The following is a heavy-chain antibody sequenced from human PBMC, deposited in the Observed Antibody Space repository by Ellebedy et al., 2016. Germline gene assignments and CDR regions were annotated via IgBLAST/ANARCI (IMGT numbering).Heavy chain of an antibody. D-gene: IGHD1-26*01. V-gene: IGHV3-23*01. CDR1: GFTFSSYA. CDR3: ARVGEVGATLPYDY. J-gene: IGHJ4*02. Sequence: GGSLRLSCAASGFTFSSYAMSWVRQAPGKGLEWVSAISGSGGSTYYADSVKGRFTISRDNSKNTLYLQMNSLKTEDTAVYYCARVGEVGATLPYDYWGQGTLVTVSS. CDR2: ISGSGGST.